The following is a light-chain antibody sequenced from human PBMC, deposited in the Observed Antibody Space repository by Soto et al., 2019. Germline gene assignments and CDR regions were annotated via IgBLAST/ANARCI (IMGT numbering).Light chain of an antibody. J-gene: IGKJ1*01. CDR2: DAS. Sequence: EIVLTQSPATLSLSPGERATLSCRASQSVSSYFAWYQQKPGQAPRLLIYDASNRATDIPARFSGSGSGTDFTLTISSLELDDFAVYYCQQRGNWPVTFGQGTRVDIK. V-gene: IGKV3-11*01. CDR3: QQRGNWPVT. CDR1: QSVSSY.